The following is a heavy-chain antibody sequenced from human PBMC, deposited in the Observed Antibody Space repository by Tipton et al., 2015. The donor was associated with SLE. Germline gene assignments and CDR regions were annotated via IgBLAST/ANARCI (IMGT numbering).Heavy chain of an antibody. CDR1: GGSFSGYY. CDR2: IYHSGST. J-gene: IGHJ4*02. D-gene: IGHD4-11*01. V-gene: IGHV4-38-2*02. Sequence: TLSLTCAVYGGSFSGYYWGWIRQPPGKGLECIGSIYHSGSTYYNPSLKSRVTISVDTSKNQFSLKLSSVTAADTAVYYCARDDPGLPFDYWGQGTLVTVSS. CDR3: ARDDPGLPFDY.